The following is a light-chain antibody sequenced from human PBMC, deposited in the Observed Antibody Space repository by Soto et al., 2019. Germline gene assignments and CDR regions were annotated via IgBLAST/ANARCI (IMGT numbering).Light chain of an antibody. V-gene: IGKV1-39*01. CDR1: QSIISY. CDR3: QQSYSSPRT. CDR2: AAS. Sequence: DIQMTQSPSSLSASVGDRVTITCQSSQSIISYLNLYQQKAGKAPQLLIYAASSLQSGVTARFSGSGSGTDFILSISSLQPEDSAIYYCQQSYSSPRTFGQGTKLEI. J-gene: IGKJ2*01.